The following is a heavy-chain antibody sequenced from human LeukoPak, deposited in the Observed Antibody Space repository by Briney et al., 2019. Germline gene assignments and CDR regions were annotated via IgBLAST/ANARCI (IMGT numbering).Heavy chain of an antibody. CDR3: ASLYYYDSTGRAFDI. CDR1: GFTFSDYY. D-gene: IGHD3-22*01. Sequence: GGSLRLSCAASGFTFSDYYMSWIRQAPGKGLEWVSYISSSGSTIYYADSVKGRFTISRDNAKNSLYLQMNSLRAEDTAVYYCASLYYYDSTGRAFDIWGQGTMVTVSS. CDR2: ISSSGSTI. J-gene: IGHJ3*02. V-gene: IGHV3-11*01.